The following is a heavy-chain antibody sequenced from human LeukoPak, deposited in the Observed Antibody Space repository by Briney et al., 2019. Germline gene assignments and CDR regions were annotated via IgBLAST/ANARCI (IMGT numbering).Heavy chain of an antibody. J-gene: IGHJ4*02. CDR3: ARWVVSGKKYFDY. D-gene: IGHD1-26*01. V-gene: IGHV4-39*02. Sequence: PSETLSLTCTVSGGSISSSSYYWGWIRQPPGKGLEWIGSIYYSGSTYHNPSLKSRVTISVDTSKNHFSLKLSSVTAADTAVYYCARWVVSGKKYFDYWGQGTLVTVSS. CDR1: GGSISSSSYY. CDR2: IYYSGST.